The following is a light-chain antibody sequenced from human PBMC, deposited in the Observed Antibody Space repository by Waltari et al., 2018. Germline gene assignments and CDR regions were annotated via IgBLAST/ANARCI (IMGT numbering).Light chain of an antibody. CDR1: SSDIGNSKY. J-gene: IGLJ2*01. CDR2: EVI. V-gene: IGLV2-8*01. Sequence: QSALTQPPSASGSPGQPVTLSCTGTSSDIGNSKYVSWYQQHPGNSPKLMIYEVIKRPSGVPDRFSGSKSGNTASLNVSGLQAEDEAVYYCSSYAGLKVFGGGTKLTVL. CDR3: SSYAGLKV.